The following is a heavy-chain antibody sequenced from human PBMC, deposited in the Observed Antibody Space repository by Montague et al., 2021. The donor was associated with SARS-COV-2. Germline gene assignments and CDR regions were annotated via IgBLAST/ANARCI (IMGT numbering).Heavy chain of an antibody. CDR1: GYSFTSNW. D-gene: IGHD6-13*01. Sequence: QSGAEVKKPGESLKISCKGSGYSFTSNWIGWVRQMPGKGLEWMGXIYPGDSDTRYSPSFQGQVTISADKSTSTAYLQRSSLKASDTAMYYCARLSGSSWYYFDYWGQGTLATVSS. V-gene: IGHV5-51*01. J-gene: IGHJ4*02. CDR2: IYPGDSDT. CDR3: ARLSGSSWYYFDY.